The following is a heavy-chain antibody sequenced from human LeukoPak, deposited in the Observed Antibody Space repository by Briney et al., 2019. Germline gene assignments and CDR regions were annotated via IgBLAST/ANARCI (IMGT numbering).Heavy chain of an antibody. CDR1: GGSFSGYY. D-gene: IGHD3-10*01. V-gene: IGHV4-34*01. Sequence: PSETLSLTCAVYGGSFSGYYWSWIRQPPGKGLEWIGEINHSGSTNYNPSLKSRVTISVDTSKNQFSLKLSSVTAADTAVYYCARGDYYGSGSYHNAMSWLAFDIWGQGTMVTVSS. J-gene: IGHJ3*02. CDR2: INHSGST. CDR3: ARGDYYGSGSYHNAMSWLAFDI.